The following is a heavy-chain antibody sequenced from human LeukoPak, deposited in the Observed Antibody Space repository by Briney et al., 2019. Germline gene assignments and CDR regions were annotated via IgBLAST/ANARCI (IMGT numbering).Heavy chain of an antibody. CDR1: GGSISSGGYY. CDR3: ARVRSPTMIVDY. CDR2: IYYSGST. D-gene: IGHD3-22*01. V-gene: IGHV4-31*03. J-gene: IGHJ4*02. Sequence: SETLSLTCTVSGGSISSGGYYWSWIRQHPGKGLEWIGYIYYSGSTYYNPSLKSRVTISVDTSKNQFSLKLSSVTAADTAVYYCARVRSPTMIVDYWGQGTLVTVSS.